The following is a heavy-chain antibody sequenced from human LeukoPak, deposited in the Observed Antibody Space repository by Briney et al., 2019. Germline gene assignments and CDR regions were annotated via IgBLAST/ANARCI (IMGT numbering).Heavy chain of an antibody. Sequence: GGSLRLSCAASGFTFSSYAMSWVRQAPGKGLEWVSAISCSGGSTYYADSVKGRFTISRDNSKNTLYLQMNSLRAEDTAVYYCAKDREWELLDSVAIDYWGQGTLVTVSS. D-gene: IGHD1-26*01. CDR3: AKDREWELLDSVAIDY. CDR2: ISCSGGST. CDR1: GFTFSSYA. J-gene: IGHJ4*02. V-gene: IGHV3-23*01.